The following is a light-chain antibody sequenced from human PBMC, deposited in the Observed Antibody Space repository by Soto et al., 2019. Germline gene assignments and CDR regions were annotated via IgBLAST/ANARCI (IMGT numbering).Light chain of an antibody. V-gene: IGLV2-23*02. CDR2: EVS. CDR1: SSDVGSYNF. CDR3: ATWDDSLNGPL. J-gene: IGLJ2*01. Sequence: QSALTQPASVSGSPGQSITISCTGTSSDVGSYNFVSWYQQHPGKAPKFIIYEVSKRPSGVSNRFSGSKSGTTASLTISGLRSEDAAHYFCATWDDSLNGPLFGGGTKLTVL.